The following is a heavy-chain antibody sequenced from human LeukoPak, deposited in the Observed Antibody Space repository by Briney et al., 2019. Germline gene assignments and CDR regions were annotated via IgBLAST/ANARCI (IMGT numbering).Heavy chain of an antibody. D-gene: IGHD1-7*01. V-gene: IGHV3-30-3*01. CDR2: ISYDGSNK. J-gene: IGHJ6*01. CDR1: GFTFSSYA. CDR3: ARALELRLGVEVYYYYGMDV. Sequence: PGRSLRLSCAASGFTFSSYAMHWVRQAPGKGLEWVAVISYDGSNKYYADSVKGRFTISRDNSKNTLYLQMNSLRAEDTAVYYCARALELRLGVEVYYYYGMDVWGQGTTVTVSS.